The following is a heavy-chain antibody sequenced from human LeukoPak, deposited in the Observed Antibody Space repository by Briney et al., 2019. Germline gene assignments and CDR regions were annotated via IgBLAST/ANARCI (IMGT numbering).Heavy chain of an antibody. D-gene: IGHD4-17*01. CDR1: GGSISSYY. CDR3: ARDPYGDYGYDAFDI. Sequence: SETLSLTCTVSGGSISSYYWSWIRQPPGKGLEWIGYIYYSGSTNYNPSLKSRVTISVDTSKNQFSLKLSSVTAADTAMYYCARDPYGDYGYDAFDIWGQGTMVTVSS. CDR2: IYYSGST. J-gene: IGHJ3*02. V-gene: IGHV4-59*01.